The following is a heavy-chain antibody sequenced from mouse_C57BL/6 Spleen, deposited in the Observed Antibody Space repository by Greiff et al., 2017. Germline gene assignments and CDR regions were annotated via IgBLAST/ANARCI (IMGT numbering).Heavy chain of an antibody. CDR2: ISYDGSN. D-gene: IGHD1-1*01. Sequence: ESGPGLVKPSQSLSLTCSVTGYSITSGYYWNWIRQFPGNKLEWMGYISYDGSNNYNPSLKNRISITRDTSKNQFFLKLNSVTTENTATYDCARDLTTVVASRYFDVWGTGTTVTGSS. J-gene: IGHJ1*03. CDR1: GYSITSGYY. CDR3: ARDLTTVVASRYFDV. V-gene: IGHV3-6*01.